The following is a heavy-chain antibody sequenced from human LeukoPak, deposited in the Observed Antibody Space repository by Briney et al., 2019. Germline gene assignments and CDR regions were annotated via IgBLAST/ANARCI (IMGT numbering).Heavy chain of an antibody. V-gene: IGHV3-7*01. CDR1: GFTFSSYW. CDR2: MNPDGSEK. CDR3: ARDRTLYDSRRGYYYTEDDY. D-gene: IGHD3-22*01. Sequence: PGGSLRLSCAASGFTFSSYWMSWVRQAPGKGLEGVANMNPDGSEKYFLGSVKGRFTISRDNAKSSLYLQMNSLRGDDTAVYYCARDRTLYDSRRGYYYTEDDYWGQGTLVTVSS. J-gene: IGHJ4*02.